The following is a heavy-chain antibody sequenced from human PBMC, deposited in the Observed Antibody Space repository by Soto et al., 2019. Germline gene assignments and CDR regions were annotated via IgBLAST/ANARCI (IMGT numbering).Heavy chain of an antibody. CDR1: GGSISSGGYY. V-gene: IGHV4-31*03. CDR2: IYYSGST. CDR3: ARDTPPDYYYGMDV. Sequence: TLSLTCTVSGGSISSGGYYWSWIRQHPGKGLEWIGYIYYSGSTYYNPSLKSRVTISVDTSKNQFSLKLSSVTAADTAVYYCARDTPPDYYYGMDVWGQGTTVTVAS. J-gene: IGHJ6*02.